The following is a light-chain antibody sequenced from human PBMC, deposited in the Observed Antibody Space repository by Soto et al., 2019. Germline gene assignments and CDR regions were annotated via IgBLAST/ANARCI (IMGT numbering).Light chain of an antibody. V-gene: IGLV2-14*01. CDR1: SSDVGNYKY. CDR3: FSYTSSGTYV. Sequence: LTQPASVSGSPGQSITISCTGTSSDVGNYKYVSWYQQHPGKAPKLMVYEVSNRPSGVSNRFSGSKSGNTASLTISGLQAEDETDYYCFSYTSSGTYVFGTGTKLTVL. J-gene: IGLJ1*01. CDR2: EVS.